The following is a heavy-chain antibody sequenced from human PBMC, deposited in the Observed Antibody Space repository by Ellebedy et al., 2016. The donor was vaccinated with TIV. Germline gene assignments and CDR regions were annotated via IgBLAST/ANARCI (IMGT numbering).Heavy chain of an antibody. Sequence: GESLKISXAASGFTFSSYGMHWVRQAPGKGLEWVAVISYDGSNKYYADSVKGRFTISRDNSKNTLYLQMNSLRAEDTAVYYCAKDYSYGYDYWGQGTLVTVS. V-gene: IGHV3-30*18. CDR2: ISYDGSNK. D-gene: IGHD5-18*01. CDR1: GFTFSSYG. J-gene: IGHJ4*02. CDR3: AKDYSYGYDY.